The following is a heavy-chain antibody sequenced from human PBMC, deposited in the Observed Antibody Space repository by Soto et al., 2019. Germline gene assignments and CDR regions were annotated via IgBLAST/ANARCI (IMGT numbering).Heavy chain of an antibody. J-gene: IGHJ4*02. V-gene: IGHV3-7*03. CDR1: GFTFSSYW. CDR2: IKQDGSEK. Sequence: EVQLVESGGGLVQPGGSMRLSCAASGFTFSSYWMSWVRQAPGKGLEWVANIKQDGSEKYYVDSVKGRFTISRDNAKNSLYLQMNSLRAEDTAVYYCARVPFADYGGIDYWGQGTLVTVSS. CDR3: ARVPFADYGGIDY. D-gene: IGHD4-17*01.